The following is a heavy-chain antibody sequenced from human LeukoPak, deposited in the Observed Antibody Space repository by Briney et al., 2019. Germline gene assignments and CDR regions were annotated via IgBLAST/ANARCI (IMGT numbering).Heavy chain of an antibody. Sequence: GGSLRLSCAASGFTFSSYEMNWVRQAPGKGLEWVSYISSSGSTIYYADSVKGRFTISRDNAKNSLYLQMNSLRADDTAVYYCARVYHYYDSSGSPNWGQGTLVTVSS. CDR1: GFTFSSYE. CDR2: ISSSGSTI. D-gene: IGHD3-22*01. CDR3: ARVYHYYDSSGSPN. J-gene: IGHJ4*02. V-gene: IGHV3-48*03.